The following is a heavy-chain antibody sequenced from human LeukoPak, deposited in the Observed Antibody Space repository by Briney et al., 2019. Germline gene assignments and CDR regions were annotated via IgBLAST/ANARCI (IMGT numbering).Heavy chain of an antibody. J-gene: IGHJ4*02. CDR2: INHSGST. Sequence: SETLSLTCAVYGGSFSGYYWSWIRQPPGKGLEWIGEINHSGSTNYNPSLKSRVTISVDTSKNQFSLKLSSVTAEDTAVYYCARGAPLYYYDSSGYYTEWYYFDYWGQGTLVTVSS. D-gene: IGHD3-22*01. V-gene: IGHV4-34*01. CDR3: ARGAPLYYYDSSGYYTEWYYFDY. CDR1: GGSFSGYY.